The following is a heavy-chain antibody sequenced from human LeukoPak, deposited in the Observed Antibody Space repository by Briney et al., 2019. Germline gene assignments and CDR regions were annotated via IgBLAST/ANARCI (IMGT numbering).Heavy chain of an antibody. CDR1: GGSISSYY. CDR3: ARGTKTGYTGYDWNY. Sequence: SETLSLTCTVSGGSISSYYWSWIRQPPGKGLEWIGYIYYSGSTSYNPSLRSRVTISVDTSSNQFSLILTSVTAADTAVYYCARGTKTGYTGYDWNYWGQGTLVTVSS. D-gene: IGHD5-12*01. J-gene: IGHJ4*02. V-gene: IGHV4-59*01. CDR2: IYYSGST.